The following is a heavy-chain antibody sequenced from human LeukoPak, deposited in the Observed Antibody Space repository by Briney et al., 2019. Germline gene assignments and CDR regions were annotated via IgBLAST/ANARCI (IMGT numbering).Heavy chain of an antibody. Sequence: GGSLRLSCAASGFTFSNYVMSWVRQAPGEGLEWVARIKTKTEGGTTDYAAPVKGRFTISRDDSKNTVYLQMNGLKTEDTAVYYCVSQYFDFWGQGTLVTVSS. CDR1: GFTFSNYV. V-gene: IGHV3-15*01. CDR2: IKTKTEGGTT. J-gene: IGHJ4*02. CDR3: VSQYFDF.